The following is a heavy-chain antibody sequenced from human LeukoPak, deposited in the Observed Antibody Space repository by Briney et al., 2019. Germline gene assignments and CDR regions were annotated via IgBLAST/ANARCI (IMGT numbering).Heavy chain of an antibody. CDR1: GFTFSSYA. J-gene: IGHJ4*02. D-gene: IGHD6-13*01. Sequence: GGSLRLSCAASGFTFSSYAMSWVREAPGKGLEWVSAISGSGGSTYYADSVKGRFTISRDNSKNTLYLQMNSLRAEDTAVYYCATYSSSWYCFDYWGQGTLVTVS. CDR2: ISGSGGST. V-gene: IGHV3-23*01. CDR3: ATYSSSWYCFDY.